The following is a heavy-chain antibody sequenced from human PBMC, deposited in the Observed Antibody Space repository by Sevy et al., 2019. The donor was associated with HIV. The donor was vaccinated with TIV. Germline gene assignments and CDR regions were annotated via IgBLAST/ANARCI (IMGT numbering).Heavy chain of an antibody. Sequence: SETLSLTCTVSGGSISSGDYYWSWIRQPPGKGLEWIGYIYYSGRTYYNPSLKSRVTISVDTSKNQFSLKLSSVTAADTAVYYCAREYSSSWYGHFDYWGQGTLVTVSS. CDR1: GGSISSGDYY. V-gene: IGHV4-30-4*01. D-gene: IGHD6-13*01. CDR3: AREYSSSWYGHFDY. J-gene: IGHJ4*02. CDR2: IYYSGRT.